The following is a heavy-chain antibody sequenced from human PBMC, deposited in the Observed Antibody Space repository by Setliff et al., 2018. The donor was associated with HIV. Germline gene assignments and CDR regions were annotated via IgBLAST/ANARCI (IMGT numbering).Heavy chain of an antibody. Sequence: ASVKVSFKASGGTFSSYAISWVRQATGQGLEWMGGIITIFGTANYAQKFQGRVTITADESTNTVYLELSSLRSEDTALYYCARGYCGGDCYSSDWGQGTLVTVS. J-gene: IGHJ4*02. V-gene: IGHV1-69*13. D-gene: IGHD2-21*02. CDR1: GGTFSSYA. CDR3: ARGYCGGDCYSSD. CDR2: IITIFGTA.